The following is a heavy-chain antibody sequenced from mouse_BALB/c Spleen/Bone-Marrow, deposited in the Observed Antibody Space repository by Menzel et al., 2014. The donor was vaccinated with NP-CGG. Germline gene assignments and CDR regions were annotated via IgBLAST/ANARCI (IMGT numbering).Heavy chain of an antibody. V-gene: IGHV1-18*01. Sequence: EAQLQESGPELAKPGASMKISCKASGYSFTGYTMNWAKQSHGKNLEWIGLINPYNGGTSYNQKFKGKPTLTVDKSSSTAYMELLSLTSEDSAVYYCARWEYDGVPGFAYWGQGTLVTVSA. D-gene: IGHD2-14*01. CDR1: GYSFTGYT. CDR3: ARWEYDGVPGFAY. J-gene: IGHJ3*01. CDR2: INPYNGGT.